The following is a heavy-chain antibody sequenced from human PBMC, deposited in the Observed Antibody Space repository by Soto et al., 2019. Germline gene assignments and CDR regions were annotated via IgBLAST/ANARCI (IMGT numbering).Heavy chain of an antibody. CDR1: GGTFSSYT. V-gene: IGHV1-69*08. CDR3: ARETQDSGYDLPDYYYYYMDV. J-gene: IGHJ6*03. Sequence: QVQLVQSGAEVKKPGSSVKVSCKASGGTFSSYTISWVRQAPGQGLEWMGRIIPILGIANYAQKFQGRVTITADKSTSTAYMELSSLRSEDTAVYYCARETQDSGYDLPDYYYYYMDVWGKGTTVTVSS. D-gene: IGHD5-12*01. CDR2: IIPILGIA.